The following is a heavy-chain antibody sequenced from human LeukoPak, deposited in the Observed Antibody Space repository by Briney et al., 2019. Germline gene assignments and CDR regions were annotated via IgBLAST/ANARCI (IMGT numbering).Heavy chain of an antibody. CDR3: ARGNGYNRY. V-gene: IGHV4-61*05. CDR1: GGSISSSSYY. CDR2: IFYSGST. J-gene: IGHJ4*02. D-gene: IGHD5-24*01. Sequence: PSETLSLTCTVSGGSISSSSYYWGWIRQPPGKGLEWIGYIFYSGSTDYNPSLKSRVTISVDTSKNQFSLKLRSVTAADTAVYYCARGNGYNRYWGQGNLVTVSS.